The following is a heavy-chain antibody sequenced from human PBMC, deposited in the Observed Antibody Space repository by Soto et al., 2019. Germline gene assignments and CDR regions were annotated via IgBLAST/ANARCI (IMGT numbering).Heavy chain of an antibody. CDR2: INHSGST. D-gene: IGHD1-7*01. Sequence: QVQLQQWGAGLLKPSETLSLTCAVYGGSFSGYYWSWIRQPPGKGLEWIGEINHSGSTNYNPSLKRRVTISVDTSKNQFSLKLSSETAADTAVYYCARGLRLELRGGWFDPWGQGTLVTVSS. CDR3: ARGLRLELRGGWFDP. V-gene: IGHV4-34*01. CDR1: GGSFSGYY. J-gene: IGHJ5*02.